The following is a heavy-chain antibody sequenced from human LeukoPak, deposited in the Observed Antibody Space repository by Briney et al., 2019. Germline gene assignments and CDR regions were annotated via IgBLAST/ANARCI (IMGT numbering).Heavy chain of an antibody. CDR2: ISYSGST. Sequence: SETLSLTCTVSGGSISSSYWSWIRQPPGKGLEWIGYISYSGSTNYNPSLKSRLTISVDTSKNQSSLKLRSVTAADTAVYYCARGGGGIDYWGQGTLVTVSS. CDR3: ARGGGGIDY. CDR1: GGSISSSY. V-gene: IGHV4-59*01. J-gene: IGHJ4*02. D-gene: IGHD2-15*01.